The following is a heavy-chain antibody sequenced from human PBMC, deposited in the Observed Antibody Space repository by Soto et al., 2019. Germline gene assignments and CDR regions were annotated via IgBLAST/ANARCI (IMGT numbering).Heavy chain of an antibody. CDR3: ASRVDIFAY. CDR1: GVSLISGTYY. CDR2: IFYSGST. D-gene: IGHD3-3*01. Sequence: SETLSLTCSVSGVSLISGTYYWSWIRQHPGKGLDWIGYIFYSGSTDYNPSLKRRVNLSVDTSKNQFSLLLSSVTAADTAVYYCASRVDIFAYWGQGTMVTVYS. J-gene: IGHJ4*02. V-gene: IGHV4-31*03.